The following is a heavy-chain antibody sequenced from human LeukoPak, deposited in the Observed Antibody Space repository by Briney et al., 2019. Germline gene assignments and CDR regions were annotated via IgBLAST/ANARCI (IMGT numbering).Heavy chain of an antibody. CDR3: AKDSYPLELELIGTTDY. Sequence: GGSLRLSCAASGFTFSSYAMSWVRQAPGKGLEWVSAISGSGGSTYYADSVKGRFTISRDNSKNTLYLQMNSLRAEDTAVYYCAKDSYPLELELIGTTDYWGQGTLVTVSS. CDR1: GFTFSSYA. V-gene: IGHV3-23*01. J-gene: IGHJ4*02. D-gene: IGHD1-7*01. CDR2: ISGSGGST.